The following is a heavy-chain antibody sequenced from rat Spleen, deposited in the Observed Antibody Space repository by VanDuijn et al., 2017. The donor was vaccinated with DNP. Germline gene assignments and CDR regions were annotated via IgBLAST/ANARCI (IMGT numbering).Heavy chain of an antibody. CDR3: ARDLIIRDTTSAMDA. V-gene: IGHV2-41*01. J-gene: IGHJ4*01. D-gene: IGHD4-3*01. Sequence: QVQLTESGPGLVQPSQTLSLTCTVSDFSITTYNVHWIRQSVRGGLEWMGVIWTHGATRYNSALKSRLSFSKATYKSQVFLKLNSLQTEDTATYYCARDLIIRDTTSAMDAWGQGTSVTVSS. CDR2: IWTHGAT. CDR1: DFSITTYN.